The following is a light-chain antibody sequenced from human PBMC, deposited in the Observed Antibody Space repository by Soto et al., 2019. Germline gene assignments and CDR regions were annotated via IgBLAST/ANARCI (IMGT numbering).Light chain of an antibody. Sequence: EIVMTQSPATLSVSPGERATLSCRASQSVSSNLAWFQQKPGQAPRLLIYGASTRATGFPTRFSGSRSGAEFTLTINSLQSEDFAVYYCQPYNNWPLTFGGGTKVDIK. CDR1: QSVSSN. CDR3: QPYNNWPLT. J-gene: IGKJ4*01. V-gene: IGKV3-15*01. CDR2: GAS.